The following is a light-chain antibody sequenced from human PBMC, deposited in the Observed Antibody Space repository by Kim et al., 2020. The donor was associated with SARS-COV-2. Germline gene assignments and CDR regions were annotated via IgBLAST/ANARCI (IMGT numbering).Light chain of an antibody. V-gene: IGLV3-1*01. Sequence: SVSPGQTVTITCSGDNLGDKYVCWYQQKPGQSPVVVIYHDTKRPSGIPERISGSNSGNTATLTISGTQSVDEADYFCQAWDRTTVIFGGGTQLTVL. CDR3: QAWDRTTVI. CDR1: NLGDKY. CDR2: HDT. J-gene: IGLJ2*01.